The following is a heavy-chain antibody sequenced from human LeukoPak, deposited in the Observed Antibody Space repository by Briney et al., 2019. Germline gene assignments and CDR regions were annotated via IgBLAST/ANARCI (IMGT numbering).Heavy chain of an antibody. Sequence: SETLSLTCTVSGDSISQHYWSWIRQPPGKGLEWIGYLSYSGFSKYNPSLQSRVTVSLDASNNQFSLKVISVTAADTAVYYCARLHNFWRQGGFDPWGQGTLVTVSS. CDR1: GDSISQHY. V-gene: IGHV4-59*08. D-gene: IGHD3-3*01. CDR2: LSYSGFS. J-gene: IGHJ5*02. CDR3: ARLHNFWRQGGFDP.